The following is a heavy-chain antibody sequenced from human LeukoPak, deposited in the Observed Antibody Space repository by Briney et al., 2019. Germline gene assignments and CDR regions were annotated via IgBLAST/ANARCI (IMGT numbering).Heavy chain of an antibody. Sequence: ASVTVSCKASGYTFTGEYMHWVRQAPGQGLEWMGWINPNSGGTNYAQKFQGRVTRTRDTSISTAYMELGRLRSDDTAVYYCARDRSPVGGTGAFDIWGQGTMVTVSS. CDR3: ARDRSPVGGTGAFDI. CDR2: INPNSGGT. V-gene: IGHV1-2*02. J-gene: IGHJ3*02. CDR1: GYTFTGEY. D-gene: IGHD6-19*01.